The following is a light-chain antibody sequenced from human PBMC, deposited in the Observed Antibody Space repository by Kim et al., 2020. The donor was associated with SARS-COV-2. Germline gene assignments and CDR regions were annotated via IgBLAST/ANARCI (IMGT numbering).Light chain of an antibody. CDR1: KNNVGDFG. V-gene: IGLV10-54*04. Sequence: QTATLTCTGAKNNVGDFGAAWLQQHQGHPPTLLSYTTNNRPSAISERFSASRSRNTASLTISGLRPDDEADYYCASWDSSLNAWVFGGGTQLTVL. CDR3: ASWDSSLNAWV. J-gene: IGLJ3*02. CDR2: TTN.